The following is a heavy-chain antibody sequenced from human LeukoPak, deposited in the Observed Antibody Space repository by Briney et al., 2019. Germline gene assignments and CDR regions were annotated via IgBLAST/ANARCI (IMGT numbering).Heavy chain of an antibody. D-gene: IGHD6-19*01. CDR3: ARVFTAVAGNVGSYFDY. CDR2: IYYSGST. Sequence: PSETLSLTCTVSGGSISSYYWSWIRQPPGKGLEWIGYIYYSGSTNYNPSLKSRVTISVDTSKNQFSLKLSSVTAADTAVYYCARVFTAVAGNVGSYFDYWGQGTLVTVSS. V-gene: IGHV4-59*12. J-gene: IGHJ4*02. CDR1: GGSISSYY.